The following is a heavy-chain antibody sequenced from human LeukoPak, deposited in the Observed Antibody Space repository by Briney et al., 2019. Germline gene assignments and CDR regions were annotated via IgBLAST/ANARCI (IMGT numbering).Heavy chain of an antibody. V-gene: IGHV3-53*01. J-gene: IGHJ4*02. D-gene: IGHD3-3*01. CDR3: ASLEGGPSDGR. Sequence: GGSLRLSCEVSGFPVRSRYMTWVRQPPGKGLECVAVIYSGGTTYHIDSVKGRFTISRDISKSSMYLEMNNLTVEDTAIYYCASLEGGPSDGRWGQGTLVTVSS. CDR1: GFPVRSRY. CDR2: IYSGGTT.